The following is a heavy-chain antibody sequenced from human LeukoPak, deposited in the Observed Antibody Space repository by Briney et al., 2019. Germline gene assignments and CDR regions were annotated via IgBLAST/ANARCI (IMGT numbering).Heavy chain of an antibody. D-gene: IGHD2-2*01. V-gene: IGHV3-7*01. Sequence: QPGGSLRLSCAASGFTFSSYWMSWVRQAPGKGLEWVANIKQDGSEKYYVDSVKGRFTISRDNAKNSLYLQMNSLRAEDTAVYYCARADCSSTRCSYYFDYWGQGTLVTVSS. CDR1: GFTFSSYW. CDR3: ARADCSSTRCSYYFDY. CDR2: IKQDGSEK. J-gene: IGHJ4*02.